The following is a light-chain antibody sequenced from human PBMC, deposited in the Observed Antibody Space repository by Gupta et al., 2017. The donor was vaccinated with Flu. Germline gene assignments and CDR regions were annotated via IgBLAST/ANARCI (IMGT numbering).Light chain of an antibody. CDR1: SGDVGSDNR. CDR2: EVR. J-gene: IGLJ2*01. Sequence: SVTITCPGTSGDVGSDNRVSCPHHPAATHHHLIFFEVRSRPTAAPDRFSASNAGNTAFLTISAPPAEDDADYYCNSYTNNDIVVFGGGTKLTVL. CDR3: NSYTNNDIVV. V-gene: IGLV2-18*02.